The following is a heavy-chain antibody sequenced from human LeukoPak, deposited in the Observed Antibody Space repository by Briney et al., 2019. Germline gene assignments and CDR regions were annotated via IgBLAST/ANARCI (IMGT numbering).Heavy chain of an antibody. Sequence: SETLSLTCAVYGGSFSGYYWSWIRQPPGKGLEWIGEINHSGSTNYNPSLKSRVTISVDTSKNQSSLKLSSVTAADTAVYYCARHLGGRYFDWHKGFDYWGQGTLVTVSS. CDR3: ARHLGGRYFDWHKGFDY. CDR2: INHSGST. CDR1: GGSFSGYY. D-gene: IGHD3-9*01. J-gene: IGHJ4*02. V-gene: IGHV4-34*01.